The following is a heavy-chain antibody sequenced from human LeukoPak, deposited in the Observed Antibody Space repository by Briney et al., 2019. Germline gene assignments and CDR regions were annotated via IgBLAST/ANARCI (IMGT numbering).Heavy chain of an antibody. V-gene: IGHV3-23*01. Sequence: GGSLRLSCAASGFIVSSNYVSWVRQAPGKGLEWVSAITVSGGGTFYADSVKGRFTISRDNSKNTLYLQMNSLRAEDTAVYYCAEVRDSSGWYYFDCWGQGTLVTVSS. J-gene: IGHJ4*02. D-gene: IGHD6-19*01. CDR2: ITVSGGGT. CDR3: AEVRDSSGWYYFDC. CDR1: GFIVSSNY.